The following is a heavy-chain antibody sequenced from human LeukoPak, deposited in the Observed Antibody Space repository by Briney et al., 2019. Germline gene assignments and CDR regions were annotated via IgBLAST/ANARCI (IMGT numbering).Heavy chain of an antibody. V-gene: IGHV4-34*01. Sequence: SETLSLTCAVYGGSFSGYCWSWIRQPPGKGLEWIGEINHSESTNYNPSLKSRVTISVDTSKNQFSLKLSSVTAADTAVYYCARGPRGYWAAIPGVDYWGQGTLVTVSS. CDR2: INHSEST. CDR1: GGSFSGYC. CDR3: ARGPRGYWAAIPGVDY. J-gene: IGHJ4*02. D-gene: IGHD2-21*02.